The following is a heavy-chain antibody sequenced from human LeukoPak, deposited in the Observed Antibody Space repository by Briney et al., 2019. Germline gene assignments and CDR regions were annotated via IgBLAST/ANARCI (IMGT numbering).Heavy chain of an antibody. CDR2: IHSGGST. V-gene: IGHV4-31*03. CDR1: GDSIISGNYY. J-gene: IGHJ4*02. Sequence: KASETLSLTCTVSGDSIISGNYYWTWIRQHPGKGLEWVGYIHSGGSTWYNASLKSRVILSVSTSKNQFSLKMNSVTAADTAVYYCAKVNRGDLDSWGQGTLVTVSS. CDR3: AKVNRGDLDS.